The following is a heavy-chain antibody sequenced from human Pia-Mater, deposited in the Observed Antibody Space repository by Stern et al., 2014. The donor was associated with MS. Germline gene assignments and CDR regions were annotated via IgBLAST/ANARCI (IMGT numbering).Heavy chain of an antibody. CDR3: ARRRAAAGAVLFDY. D-gene: IGHD6-13*01. CDR1: GGSISSSSYY. CDR2: IYYSGST. Sequence: QLQLQESGPGLVKPSETLSLTCTVSGGSISSSSYYWGWIRQPPGKGLEWIGSIYYSGSTYYNPSLKIRVTISVDTSTNQFSRQLGSLTAADTAVYYCARRRAAAGAVLFDYWGQGTLVTVSS. V-gene: IGHV4-39*01. J-gene: IGHJ4*02.